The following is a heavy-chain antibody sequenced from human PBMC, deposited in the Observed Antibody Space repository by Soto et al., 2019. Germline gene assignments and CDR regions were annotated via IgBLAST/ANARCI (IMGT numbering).Heavy chain of an antibody. Sequence: EVQLLESGGGLVQPGGSLRLSCAASGFTFSSYAMTWVRQAPGKGLEWVSAISASGAGIYYADSVKGRFTTSRDNSKNTLYLQMSSLRAEDTAIYYWAKLVDSSSAYWVQGRLVTVSS. CDR3: AKLVDSSSAY. V-gene: IGHV3-23*01. D-gene: IGHD6-6*01. J-gene: IGHJ1*01. CDR2: ISASGAGI. CDR1: GFTFSSYA.